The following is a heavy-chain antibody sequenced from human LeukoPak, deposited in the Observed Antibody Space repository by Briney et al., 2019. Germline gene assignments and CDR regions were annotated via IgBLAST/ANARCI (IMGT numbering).Heavy chain of an antibody. V-gene: IGHV4-59*01. CDR2: IYYSGST. Sequence: PSETLSLTCTVSGGSISSYYWSWIRQPPGKGVEWIGSIYYSGSTNYNPSLKSRVTISVDTSKNQFSLKLTSVTAADTAVYYCARDRWRLQRDYWGQGILVTVSS. D-gene: IGHD5-24*01. CDR3: ARDRWRLQRDY. J-gene: IGHJ4*02. CDR1: GGSISSYY.